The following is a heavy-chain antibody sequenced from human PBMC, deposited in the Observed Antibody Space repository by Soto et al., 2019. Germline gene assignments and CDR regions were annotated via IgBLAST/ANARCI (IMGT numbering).Heavy chain of an antibody. CDR1: GYTFTSYD. J-gene: IGHJ5*02. CDR3: ARTRFGAVAGT. CDR2: MNPKSGNT. V-gene: IGHV1-8*01. D-gene: IGHD6-19*01. Sequence: QVQLVQSGAEVKKPGASVKVSSKASGYTFTSYDIHWVRQATGLGPEWMGWMNPKSGNTVNAQKCQGRVTMTGNTSMSTAYMELSSLRSEDTAVYYCARTRFGAVAGTWGQGTLVTVSS.